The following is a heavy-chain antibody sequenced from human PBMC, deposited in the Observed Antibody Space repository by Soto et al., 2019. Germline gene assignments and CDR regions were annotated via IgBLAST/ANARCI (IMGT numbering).Heavy chain of an antibody. J-gene: IGHJ4*02. CDR3: ARADYGGNSGLDY. V-gene: IGHV4-31*03. Sequence: PSETLSLTCTVSGGSISSGGYYWSWIRQHPGKGLEWIGYIYYSGSTYYNPSLKSRVTISVYTSKNQFSLKLSSVTAADTAVYYCARADYGGNSGLDYWGQGTLVTVSS. D-gene: IGHD4-17*01. CDR1: GGSISSGGYY. CDR2: IYYSGST.